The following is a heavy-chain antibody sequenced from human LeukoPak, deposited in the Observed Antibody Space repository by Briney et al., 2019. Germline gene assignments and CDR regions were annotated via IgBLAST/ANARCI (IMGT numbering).Heavy chain of an antibody. D-gene: IGHD6-19*01. V-gene: IGHV3-48*03. CDR1: GFTFSSYE. CDR3: AGFSGWYRTFDY. Sequence: GGSLRPSCAASGFTFSSYEMNWVRQAPGKGLEWVSYISSSGSTIYYADSVKGRFTISRDNAKNSLYLQMNSLRAEDTAVYYCAGFSGWYRTFDYWGQGTLVTVSS. J-gene: IGHJ4*02. CDR2: ISSSGSTI.